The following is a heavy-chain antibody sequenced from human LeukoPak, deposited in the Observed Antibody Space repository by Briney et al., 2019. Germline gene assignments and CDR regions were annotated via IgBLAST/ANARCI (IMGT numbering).Heavy chain of an antibody. Sequence: SETLSLTCTVSGGSISSYYWSWIRQPAGKGLEWIGRIYTGGSTTYNPSLKSRVTISVDTSKKQFSLKLSSVTAADTAMYYCARQSRYYGSGKGNTWFDPWGQGTLVTVSS. J-gene: IGHJ5*02. V-gene: IGHV4-4*07. CDR1: GGSISSYY. CDR3: ARQSRYYGSGKGNTWFDP. CDR2: IYTGGST. D-gene: IGHD3-10*01.